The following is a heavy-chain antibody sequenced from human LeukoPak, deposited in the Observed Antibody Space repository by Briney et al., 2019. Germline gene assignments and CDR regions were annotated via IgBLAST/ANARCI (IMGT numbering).Heavy chain of an antibody. V-gene: IGHV4-4*07. J-gene: IGHJ4*02. CDR2: INISGNT. CDR1: GDSITSYY. CDR3: ARDPLKGFDY. Sequence: TSETLSLTCTVSGDSITSYYWSWIRQPAGKGLEWIGRINISGNTNYNPSLKSRVTMSLDTSKNQISLKLSAVTAADTAVYYCARDPLKGFDYWGQGMLVTVPS.